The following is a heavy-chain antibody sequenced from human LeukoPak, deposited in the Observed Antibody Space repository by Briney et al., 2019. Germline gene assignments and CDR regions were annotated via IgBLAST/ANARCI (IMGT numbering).Heavy chain of an antibody. V-gene: IGHV3-9*01. CDR2: ISWNSGSI. CDR1: GFTFDDYA. J-gene: IGHJ4*02. D-gene: IGHD4/OR15-4a*01. Sequence: GGSLRLSCAASGFTFDDYAMHWVRQAPGKGLEWVSGISWNSGSIGYADSVKGRFTISRDNAKNSLYLQMNSLRAEDTALYYCAKDRFYGGPGNYWGQGTLVTVSS. CDR3: AKDRFYGGPGNY.